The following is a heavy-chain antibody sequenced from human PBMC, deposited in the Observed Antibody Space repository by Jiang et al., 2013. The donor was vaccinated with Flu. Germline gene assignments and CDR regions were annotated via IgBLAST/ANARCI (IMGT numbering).Heavy chain of an antibody. D-gene: IGHD3-10*01. CDR3: ARHQAADYYGSGSYFP. V-gene: IGHV5-51*01. Sequence: GAEVKKPGESLKISCKGSGYSFTSYWIGWVRQMPGKGLEWMGIIYPGDSDTRYSPSFQGQVTISADKSISTAYLQWSSLKASDTAMYYCARHQAADYYGSGSYFPWGQGTLVTVSS. CDR2: IYPGDSDT. J-gene: IGHJ5*02. CDR1: GYSFTSYW.